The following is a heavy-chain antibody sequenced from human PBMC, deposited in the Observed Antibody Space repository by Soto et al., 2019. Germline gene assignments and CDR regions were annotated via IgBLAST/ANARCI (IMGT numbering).Heavy chain of an antibody. Sequence: SVKVSCKASGGTFSSYAISWVRQAPGQGLEWMGGIIPIFGTANYAQKFQGRVTITADESTSTAYMELSSLRSEDTAVYYCARDRRVATGWFDPWGQGTLVTVSS. CDR1: GGTFSSYA. V-gene: IGHV1-69*13. CDR2: IIPIFGTA. J-gene: IGHJ5*02. CDR3: ARDRRVATGWFDP. D-gene: IGHD5-12*01.